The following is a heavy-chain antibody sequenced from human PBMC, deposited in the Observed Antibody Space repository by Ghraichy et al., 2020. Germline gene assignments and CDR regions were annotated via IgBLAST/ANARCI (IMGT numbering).Heavy chain of an antibody. D-gene: IGHD5-12*01. CDR1: GGSFSGYY. V-gene: IGHV4-34*01. CDR2: INHSGST. CDR3: ARGHRRAIVATIRDYYYYGMDV. J-gene: IGHJ6*02. Sequence: SETLSLTCAVYGGSFSGYYWSWIRQPPGKGLEWIGEINHSGSTNYNPSLKSRVTISVDTSKNQFSLKLSSVTAADTAVYYCARGHRRAIVATIRDYYYYGMDVWGQGTTVTVSS.